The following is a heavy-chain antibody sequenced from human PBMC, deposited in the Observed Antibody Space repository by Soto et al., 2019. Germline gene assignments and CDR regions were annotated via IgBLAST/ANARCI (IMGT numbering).Heavy chain of an antibody. D-gene: IGHD6-19*01. CDR1: GFTFILYA. Sequence: GGSLRLSCAASGFTFILYAMSWVRQAPGKGLEWVSSISASDFTTYYADSVQGRFTISRDNSKNTLYLQMNSLRDEDTAVYYCAKESSSGWDLFDYWGQGALVTVSS. V-gene: IGHV3-23*01. CDR3: AKESSSGWDLFDY. CDR2: ISASDFTT. J-gene: IGHJ4*02.